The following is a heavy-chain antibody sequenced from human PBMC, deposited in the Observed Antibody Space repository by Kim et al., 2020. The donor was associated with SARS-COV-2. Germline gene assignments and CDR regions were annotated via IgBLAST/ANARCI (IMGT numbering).Heavy chain of an antibody. CDR3: ARAKPDSSGWYRYYFDY. D-gene: IGHD6-19*01. J-gene: IGHJ4*02. CDR2: NNAGNGNT. V-gene: IGHV1-3*01. CDR1: GYTFTSYA. Sequence: ASVKVSCKASGYTFTSYAMHWVRQPPGQRLEWMGWNNAGNGNTKYSQKFQGRVTITRDTSASTAYMELSSLRSEDTAVYYCARAKPDSSGWYRYYFDYWGQGTLVTVSS.